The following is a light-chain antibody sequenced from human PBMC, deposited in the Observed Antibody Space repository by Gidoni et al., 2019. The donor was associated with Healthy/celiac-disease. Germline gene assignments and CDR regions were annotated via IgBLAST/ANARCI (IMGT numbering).Light chain of an antibody. CDR2: DAS. CDR1: PSVSSY. CDR3: QQRSNWPPYT. J-gene: IGKJ2*01. Sequence: ELVLPPSPATLSLSPGERATLSCRASPSVSSYLAWYQQKPGQAPRLLIYDASNRATGIPARFSGSGSGTDFTLTISSLEPEDFAVYYCQQRSNWPPYTFGQGTKLEIK. V-gene: IGKV3-11*01.